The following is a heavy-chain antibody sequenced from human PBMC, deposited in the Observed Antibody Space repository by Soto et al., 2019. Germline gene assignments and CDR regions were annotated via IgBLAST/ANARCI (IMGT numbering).Heavy chain of an antibody. J-gene: IGHJ5*02. CDR2: ISSSSSYI. D-gene: IGHD3-22*01. CDR3: ARLLYYYDTSGYLFDP. V-gene: IGHV3-21*01. CDR1: GFTFSSYR. Sequence: GGSLRLSCAASGFTFSSYRMNWVRQAPGKGLEWVSSISSSSSYIYYADSVKGRFTISRDNAKNSLYLQMNNLRAEDTAVYYCARLLYYYDTSGYLFDPWGQGTLVTVS.